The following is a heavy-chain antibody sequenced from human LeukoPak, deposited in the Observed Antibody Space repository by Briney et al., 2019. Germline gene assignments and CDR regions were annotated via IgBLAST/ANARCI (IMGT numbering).Heavy chain of an antibody. CDR2: IYHSGST. CDR3: ARGRYSRGTFDI. Sequence: SETLSLTCTVSGYSIGSGYYWGWMRQPPGKGLEWIGTIYHSGSTYYNPSLKSRVTISVDTSKNQFSLRLTSVTAADTAVYYCARGRYSRGTFDIWGLGTLVTVSS. D-gene: IGHD3-9*01. V-gene: IGHV4-38-2*02. CDR1: GYSIGSGYY. J-gene: IGHJ4*02.